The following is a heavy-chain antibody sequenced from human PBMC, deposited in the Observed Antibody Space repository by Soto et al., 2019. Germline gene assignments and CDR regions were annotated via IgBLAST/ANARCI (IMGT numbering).Heavy chain of an antibody. D-gene: IGHD3-22*01. CDR3: ARDKVDNYYYDSTGYKDY. Sequence: ASVKVSCKASGYTFASYYLDWVRQAPGQGLEWMGLINPSGGSTTYAQKFQGRVTMTRDTSTSTVYMELSSLRSEDTAVYYCARDKVDNYYYDSTGYKDYWGQGTLVTVSS. CDR1: GYTFASYY. V-gene: IGHV1-46*01. CDR2: INPSGGST. J-gene: IGHJ4*02.